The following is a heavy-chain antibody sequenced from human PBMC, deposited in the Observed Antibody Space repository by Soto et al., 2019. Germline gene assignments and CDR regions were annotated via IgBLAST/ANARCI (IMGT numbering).Heavy chain of an antibody. CDR1: EFTFNTYW. CDR2: IAGDGTEK. V-gene: IGHV3-7*05. D-gene: IGHD1-26*01. Sequence: GGSLRLSCEASEFTFNTYWMTWIRQAPGKGLEWVANIAGDGTEKNYVDSVKGRFTVSRDNAKRSLYLQMNSLRVEDTAVYYCVRGLFTGSPHFSYWGQGTLVTVS. CDR3: VRGLFTGSPHFSY. J-gene: IGHJ4*02.